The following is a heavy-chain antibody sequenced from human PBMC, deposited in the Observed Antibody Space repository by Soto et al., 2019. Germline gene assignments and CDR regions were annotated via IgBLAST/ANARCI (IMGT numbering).Heavy chain of an antibody. CDR3: ARDHFVVVPAATATYYGMDV. Sequence: KSVGSLRLSCAASGFTFSSYSMNWVRQAPGKGLEWVSSISSSSSYIYYADSVKGRFTISRDNAKNSLYLQMNSLRAEDTAVYYCARDHFVVVPAATATYYGMDVWGQGTTVTVSS. CDR1: GFTFSSYS. D-gene: IGHD2-2*01. CDR2: ISSSSSYI. J-gene: IGHJ6*02. V-gene: IGHV3-21*01.